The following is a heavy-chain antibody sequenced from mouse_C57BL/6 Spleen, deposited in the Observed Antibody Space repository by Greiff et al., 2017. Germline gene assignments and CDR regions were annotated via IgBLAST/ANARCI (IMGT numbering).Heavy chain of an antibody. Sequence: EVQLQQSGPELVKPGASVKISCKASGYSFTGYYMNWVKQSPEKSLEWIGEINPSTGGTTYNQKFKAKATLTVDKSSSTAYRQLKSLTSEDSAVYYCARDYGSSNWYCDVWAQGPRSPSPQ. D-gene: IGHD1-1*01. V-gene: IGHV1-42*01. CDR1: GYSFTGYY. CDR2: INPSTGGT. CDR3: ARDYGSSNWYCDV. J-gene: IGHJ1*03.